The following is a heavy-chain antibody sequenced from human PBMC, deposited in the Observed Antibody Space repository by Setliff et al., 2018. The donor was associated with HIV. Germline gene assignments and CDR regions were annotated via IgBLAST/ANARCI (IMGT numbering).Heavy chain of an antibody. V-gene: IGHV4-34*01. J-gene: IGHJ4*02. CDR1: GGSISSYY. D-gene: IGHD6-19*01. Sequence: SETLSLTCTVSGGSISSYYWSWIRQPPGKGLEWIGEINHSGSTNYNPSLKSRVTISVDTSKNQFSLKLSSVTAADTAVYYCARVAGSHYFDYWGQGTLVTVSS. CDR3: ARVAGSHYFDY. CDR2: INHSGST.